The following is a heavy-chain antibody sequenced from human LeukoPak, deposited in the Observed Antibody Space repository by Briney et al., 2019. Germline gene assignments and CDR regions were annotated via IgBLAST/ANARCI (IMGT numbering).Heavy chain of an antibody. J-gene: IGHJ4*02. V-gene: IGHV4-39*02. CDR2: ISYSGTT. CDR3: AANSADYNTLGSSYKV. Sequence: PSETLSLTCIVSGGSISSSTYFWGWIRQPPGKGLEWIGSISYSGTTYYNPSLKSRVTISVDTSENHFSLKLSSVAAADTAVYYCAANSADYNTLGSSYKVWGQGTLVTVSS. CDR1: GGSISSSTYF. D-gene: IGHD3-10*01.